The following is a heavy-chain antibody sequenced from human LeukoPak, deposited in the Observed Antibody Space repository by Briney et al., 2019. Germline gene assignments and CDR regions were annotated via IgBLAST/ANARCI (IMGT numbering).Heavy chain of an antibody. CDR3: ARDRDKYAPIFGVVIMPDFDY. CDR1: GYTFTGYY. J-gene: IGHJ4*02. D-gene: IGHD3-3*01. CDR2: INPNSGGT. V-gene: IGHV1-2*02. Sequence: ASVEVSCKASGYTFTGYYMHWVRQAPGQGLEWMGWINPNSGGTNYAQKFQGRVTMTRDTSISTAYIELSRLRSDDTAVYYCARDRDKYAPIFGVVIMPDFDYWGQGTLVTVSS.